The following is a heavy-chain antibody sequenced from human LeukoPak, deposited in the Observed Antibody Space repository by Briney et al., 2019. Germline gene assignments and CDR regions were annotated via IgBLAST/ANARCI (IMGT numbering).Heavy chain of an antibody. CDR1: GGTFSSYA. J-gene: IGHJ6*02. Sequence: SVKLSCKASGGTFSSYAISWVRQAPGQGLEWLGRIILFLGIANYAQKFQGRVTITADKSTSTAYMELRSLRSDDPAVYYCASGLYCDFWSGYLSQALDYYFGMDVWGQGTTVTVPS. V-gene: IGHV1-69*04. CDR2: IILFLGIA. CDR3: ASGLYCDFWSGYLSQALDYYFGMDV. D-gene: IGHD3-3*01.